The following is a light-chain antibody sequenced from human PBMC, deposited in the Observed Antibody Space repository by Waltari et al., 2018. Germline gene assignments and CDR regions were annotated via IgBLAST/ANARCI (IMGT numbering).Light chain of an antibody. Sequence: QSALTQPASVSGSPGQSITISCTGTSSYVAGHNYVPWYQQHPGKAPKLIIYDVTDRPSGVSNRFSGSKFGNTASLTISGLQAEDEADYYCSSYTSSGTPYVFGTGTRVTVL. CDR1: SSYVAGHNY. CDR2: DVT. J-gene: IGLJ1*01. V-gene: IGLV2-14*03. CDR3: SSYTSSGTPYV.